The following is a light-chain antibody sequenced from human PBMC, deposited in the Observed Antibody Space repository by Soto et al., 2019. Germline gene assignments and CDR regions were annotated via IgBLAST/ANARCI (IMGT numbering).Light chain of an antibody. CDR2: STS. V-gene: IGKV3-20*01. Sequence: EIVLSQSPDTLSLSPGERATLSCRASQSISISYLAWYQQHPGQAPRLLIYSTSTRATGIPDRFSGSGSGTDFTLTITKLEPGDFAVYYCQQYGGSSWTFGQGTKVDTK. CDR1: QSISISY. J-gene: IGKJ1*01. CDR3: QQYGGSSWT.